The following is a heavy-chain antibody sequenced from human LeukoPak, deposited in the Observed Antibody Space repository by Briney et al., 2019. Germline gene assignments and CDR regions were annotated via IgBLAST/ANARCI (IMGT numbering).Heavy chain of an antibody. V-gene: IGHV3-23*01. D-gene: IGHD2-2*01. J-gene: IGHJ4*02. CDR1: GYSA. CDR2: ISDSGCNT. CDR3: ATVGGSCSSPNCYAYFAR. Sequence: PGGSLRLSCAASGYSAMTWVRQAPAEALDGASMISDSGCNTFYADPVKVRFTISRDESKHPLYRQMNSLRADHTAVYSCATVGGSCSSPNCYAYFARWGRGTLVTVSS.